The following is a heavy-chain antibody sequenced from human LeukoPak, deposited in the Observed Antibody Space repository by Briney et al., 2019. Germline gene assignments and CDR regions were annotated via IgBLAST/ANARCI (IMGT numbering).Heavy chain of an antibody. J-gene: IGHJ5*02. CDR3: AREAGWFDP. CDR1: GGSISSYY. Sequence: SETLSLTCTVSGGSISSYYWSWIRQPPGKGLEWIGYIYYSGSTNYNPSLKSRVTISVDTSKNQFSPKLSSVTAADTAVYYCAREAGWFDPWGQGTLVTVSS. CDR2: IYYSGST. D-gene: IGHD6-13*01. V-gene: IGHV4-59*12.